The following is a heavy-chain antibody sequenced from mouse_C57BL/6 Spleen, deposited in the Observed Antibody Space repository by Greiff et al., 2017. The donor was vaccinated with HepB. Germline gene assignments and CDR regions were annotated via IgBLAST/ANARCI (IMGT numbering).Heavy chain of an antibody. CDR1: GYAFTNYL. CDR3: AHYGSSYGYFDV. D-gene: IGHD1-1*01. J-gene: IGHJ1*03. CDR2: INPGSGGT. Sequence: VQLQQSGAELVRPGTSVKVSCKASGYAFTNYLIEWVKQRPGQGLEWIGVINPGSGGTNYNEKFKGKATLTADKSSSTAYMQLSSLTSEDSAVYFCAHYGSSYGYFDVWGTGTTVTVSS. V-gene: IGHV1-54*01.